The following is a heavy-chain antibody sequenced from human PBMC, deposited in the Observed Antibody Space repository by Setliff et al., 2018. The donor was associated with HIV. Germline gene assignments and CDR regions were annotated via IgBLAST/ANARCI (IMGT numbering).Heavy chain of an antibody. D-gene: IGHD3-16*01. CDR1: GASISSDS. V-gene: IGHV4-59*01. J-gene: IGHJ5*02. CDR2: ILNREIT. CDR3: AKGGASSHWLGP. Sequence: ETLSLTCTVSGASISSDSWSWIRQSPGKGLEWIGFILNREITNYNPSLQSRVSISMDTSKNQFSLKLHSVTAADTAIYHCAKGGASSHWLGPWGQGTLVTVSS.